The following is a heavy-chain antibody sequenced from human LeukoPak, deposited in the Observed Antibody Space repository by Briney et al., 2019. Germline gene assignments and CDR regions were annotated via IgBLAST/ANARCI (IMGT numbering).Heavy chain of an antibody. D-gene: IGHD7-27*01. CDR2: MYHSGST. J-gene: IGHJ4*02. Sequence: SETLSLTCSVSGYSISSAYYWGWIRQPPGKGPEWIGTMYHSGSTNYSPSLKSRVTISVDTSKNQFSLKLSSVTAADTAVYFCARGFRGDNFDYWGQGTLVTVSS. V-gene: IGHV4-38-2*02. CDR3: ARGFRGDNFDY. CDR1: GYSISSAYY.